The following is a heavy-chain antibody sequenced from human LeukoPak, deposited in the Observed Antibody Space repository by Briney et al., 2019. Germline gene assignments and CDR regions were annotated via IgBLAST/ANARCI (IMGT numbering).Heavy chain of an antibody. D-gene: IGHD6-13*01. CDR1: GFSFSGYS. CDR3: ARDKGEDVAAAHYYFDY. J-gene: IGHJ4*02. V-gene: IGHV3-48*02. Sequence: GGSLRLSCAASGFSFSGYSMNWVRQAPGRGLEWVSYISSSSSTIYYADSVKGRFTISRDNARNSLYLQMNSLRDEDTAVYYCARDKGEDVAAAHYYFDYWGQGTLVTVSS. CDR2: ISSSSSTI.